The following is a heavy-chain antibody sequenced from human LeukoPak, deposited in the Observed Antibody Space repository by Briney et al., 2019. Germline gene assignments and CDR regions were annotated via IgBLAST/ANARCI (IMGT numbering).Heavy chain of an antibody. CDR3: AKDPTHFRVWDDYDNTRLNY. CDR2: IRYDGNNK. Sequence: PGGSLRLSCAASGFTLRSYGMHWVRQAPGKGLEWVAFIRYDGNNKYYADSVKGRFTISRDNSKNTVYLQMNSLRAEDTAVYYCAKDPTHFRVWDDYDNTRLNYWGQGTLVTVSS. D-gene: IGHD3-22*01. V-gene: IGHV3-30*02. J-gene: IGHJ4*02. CDR1: GFTLRSYG.